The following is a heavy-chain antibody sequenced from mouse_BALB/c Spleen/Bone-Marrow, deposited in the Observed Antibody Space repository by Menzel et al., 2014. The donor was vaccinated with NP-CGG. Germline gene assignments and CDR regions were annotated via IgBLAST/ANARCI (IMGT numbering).Heavy chain of an antibody. CDR1: AYSIXSGYG. V-gene: IGHV3-1*02. Sequence: EVMLVESGPDLVKPSQSVSLTCTVTAYSIXSGYGWHWIRQFPGNRLEWMGYIHYSGNTDYNPSLKSRISITRDTSKNQFFLQLNSPTTEDTATYYCTRETAIVADFDYWGQGTTLTVSS. J-gene: IGHJ2*01. D-gene: IGHD1-1*01. CDR3: TRETAIVADFDY. CDR2: IHYSGNT.